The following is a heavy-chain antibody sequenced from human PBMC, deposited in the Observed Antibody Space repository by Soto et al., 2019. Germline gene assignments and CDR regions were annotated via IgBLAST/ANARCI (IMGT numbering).Heavy chain of an antibody. Sequence: SETLSLTCAVYGGSFSGYYWTWIRQPPGTGLEWIGEINHSGSTNYNPSLKSRVTTSVDTSKNQFSLKLTSVTAADTAVYYCARDKITGLFDYWGQGTPVTVSS. CDR3: ARDKITGLFDY. J-gene: IGHJ4*02. V-gene: IGHV4-34*01. CDR1: GGSFSGYY. CDR2: INHSGST. D-gene: IGHD2-8*02.